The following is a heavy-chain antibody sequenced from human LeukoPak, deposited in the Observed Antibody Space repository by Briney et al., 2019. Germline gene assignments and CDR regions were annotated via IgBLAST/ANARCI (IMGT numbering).Heavy chain of an antibody. CDR1: GDSVSSSSAA. J-gene: IGHJ4*02. CDR3: AREGSEGYLFDY. V-gene: IGHV6-1*01. D-gene: IGHD1-1*01. Sequence: SQTLSLTCAISGDSVSSSSAAWSWIRQSPSRGLEWLGRTYYRSRWYNDYAVSVKGRITINPDTSKNQFSLQLNSMTPEDTAVYYCAREGSEGYLFDYWGQGTLVTVSS. CDR2: TYYRSRWYN.